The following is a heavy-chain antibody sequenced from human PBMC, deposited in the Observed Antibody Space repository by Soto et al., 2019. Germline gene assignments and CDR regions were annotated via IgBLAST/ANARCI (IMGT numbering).Heavy chain of an antibody. V-gene: IGHV1-3*01. J-gene: IGHJ4*02. Sequence: ASVKVSCKASGYTFTSYAMHWVRQAPGQRLEWMGWINAGNGNTKYSQKFQGRVTITRDTSAGTAYMELSSLRSEDTAVYYCARAVAVAADFDYWGQGTLVTVSS. CDR3: ARAVAVAADFDY. CDR1: GYTFTSYA. D-gene: IGHD6-19*01. CDR2: INAGNGNT.